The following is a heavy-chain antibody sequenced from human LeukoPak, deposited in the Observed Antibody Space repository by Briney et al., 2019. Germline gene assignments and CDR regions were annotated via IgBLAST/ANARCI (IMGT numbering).Heavy chain of an antibody. CDR3: AREPSNYGSGSYYLSA. CDR1: GFTLRSFW. J-gene: IGHJ5*02. D-gene: IGHD3-10*01. CDR2: INNDGSIT. V-gene: IGHV3-74*01. Sequence: GGSLRLSCAGSGFTLRSFWMHWVRQAPGEGLEWVSLINNDGSITTYAASVKGRFTISRDNTDNTLYLQMTNLRVEDSAVYFCAREPSNYGSGSYYLSAWGQGTLVTVSS.